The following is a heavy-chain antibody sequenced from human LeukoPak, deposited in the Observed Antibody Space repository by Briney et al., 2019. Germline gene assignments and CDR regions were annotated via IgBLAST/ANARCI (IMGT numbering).Heavy chain of an antibody. D-gene: IGHD5-12*01. V-gene: IGHV3-23*01. J-gene: IGHJ4*02. CDR2: IIAGGGAT. CDR3: AKDGPPVGGYITY. Sequence: GGSLRLSCAASGFTFSTYGMAWVRQAPGKGLEWVSSIIAGGGATYYADSVKGRFTISRDNSKNTLFLQMNSLRVEDTAVYYCAKDGPPVGGYITYWGQGTLVTVSS. CDR1: GFTFSTYG.